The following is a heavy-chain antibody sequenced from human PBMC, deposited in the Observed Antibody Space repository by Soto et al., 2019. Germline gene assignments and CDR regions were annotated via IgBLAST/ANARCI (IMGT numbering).Heavy chain of an antibody. Sequence: VQLVESGGGVVQPGRSLRLSCAASGFTFSSYGMHWVRQAPGKGLEWVAVISYDGSNKYYADSVKGRFTISRDNSKNTLYLQMNSLRAEDTAVYYCAKNGGGGYFDYWGQGTLVTVSS. J-gene: IGHJ4*02. CDR2: ISYDGSNK. V-gene: IGHV3-30*18. CDR1: GFTFSSYG. CDR3: AKNGGGGYFDY.